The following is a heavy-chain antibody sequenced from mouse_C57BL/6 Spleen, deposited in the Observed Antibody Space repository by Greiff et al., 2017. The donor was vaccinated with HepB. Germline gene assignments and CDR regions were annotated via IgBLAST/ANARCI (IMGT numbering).Heavy chain of an antibody. V-gene: IGHV2-2*01. D-gene: IGHD2-4*01. CDR2: IWSGGST. CDR3: ARVYYDYDEAWFAY. Sequence: QVQLKQSGPGLVQPSQRLSITCTVSGFSLTSYGVHWVRQSPGKGLEWLGVIWSGGSTDYNAAFISRLSISKDNSKSQVFVKMNSLQADDTAIYYCARVYYDYDEAWFAYWGQGTLVTVSA. J-gene: IGHJ3*01. CDR1: GFSLTSYG.